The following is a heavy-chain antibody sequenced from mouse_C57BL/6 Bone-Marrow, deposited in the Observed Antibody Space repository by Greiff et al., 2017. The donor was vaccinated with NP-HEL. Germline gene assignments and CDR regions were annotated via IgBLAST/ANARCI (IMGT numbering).Heavy chain of an antibody. CDR2: SRNTANDYTT. J-gene: IGHJ2*01. CDR3: ARGGSMVTTTYFDD. V-gene: IGHV7-1*01. CDR1: GFTFSDFY. Sequence: EVKLMESGGGLVQSGRSLRLSCATSGFTFSDFYMEWVRQAPGKGLEWIAASRNTANDYTTEYSASVKGRFLVSRDTSQSILYIQMHARRAEDTAIYYCARGGSMVTTTYFDDWGQGTTLTVSS. D-gene: IGHD2-2*01.